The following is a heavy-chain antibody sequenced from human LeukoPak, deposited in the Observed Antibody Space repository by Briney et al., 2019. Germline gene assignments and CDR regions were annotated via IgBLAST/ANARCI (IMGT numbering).Heavy chain of an antibody. Sequence: SETLSLTCTVSGGSISGSSYYWGWIRQPPGKGLEWIGSIYYSGGTYYNPSLKSRVTISVDTSKNQFSLKLSSVTAADTAVYYCARTSSYYYYDSSGYYTHDYWGQGTLVTVSS. CDR1: GGSISGSSYY. V-gene: IGHV4-39*01. CDR2: IYYSGGT. D-gene: IGHD3-22*01. CDR3: ARTSSYYYYDSSGYYTHDY. J-gene: IGHJ4*02.